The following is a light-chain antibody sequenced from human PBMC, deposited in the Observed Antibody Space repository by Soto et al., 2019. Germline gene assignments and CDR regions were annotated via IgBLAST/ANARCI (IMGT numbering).Light chain of an antibody. J-gene: IGKJ1*01. CDR1: QSVADGY. CDR2: LAT. Sequence: EVVLTQSPGTLSLSPGERATLSCRASQSVADGYLAWYQQKPGRAPRLLFYLATRRATGIPDRFSGSGSGTDFTLTISTLEPDDFAVYYCHHFGSSPETFGQGTKVE. V-gene: IGKV3-20*01. CDR3: HHFGSSPET.